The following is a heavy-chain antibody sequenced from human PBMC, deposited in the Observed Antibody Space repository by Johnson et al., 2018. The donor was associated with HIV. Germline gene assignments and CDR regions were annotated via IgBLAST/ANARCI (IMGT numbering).Heavy chain of an antibody. CDR2: IRYDETNK. CDR3: ARDAHFWVQGLARWPDVFDI. V-gene: IGHV3-30*02. CDR1: GFTFSSHG. D-gene: IGHD3-10*01. Sequence: QVQLVESGGGVVQPGGSLRLSCAASGFTFSSHGMHWVRQAPGKGLEWVTFIRYDETNKSYVDSVKGRFTTSRDNANNSLYLQMNSRRAEDTAVYYCARDAHFWVQGLARWPDVFDIWGQGTMVTVSS. J-gene: IGHJ3*02.